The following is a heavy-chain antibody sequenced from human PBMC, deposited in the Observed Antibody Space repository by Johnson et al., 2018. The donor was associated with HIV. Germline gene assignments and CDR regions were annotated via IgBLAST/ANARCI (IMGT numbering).Heavy chain of an antibody. CDR1: GFTVSSNY. V-gene: IGHV3-66*02. J-gene: IGHJ3*02. CDR2: VYRGGST. CDR3: ARAVSESVGCHPAAHFLSAFDI. D-gene: IGHD2/OR15-2a*01. Sequence: VQLVESGGGLVQPGGSLRLSCAASGFTVSSNYMSWVRQAPGKGLEWVSVVYRGGSTYYADSAKGRFIVTSDNSKNTLYLQMNSLRVEDTAIYYCARAVSESVGCHPAAHFLSAFDIWGQGTMVTVSS.